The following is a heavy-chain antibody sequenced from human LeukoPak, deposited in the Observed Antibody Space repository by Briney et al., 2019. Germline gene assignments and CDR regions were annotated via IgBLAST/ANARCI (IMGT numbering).Heavy chain of an antibody. Sequence: GGSLRLSCAASGFTFSNYWMSWVRQAPGKGLEWVSVIYSGGSTYYADSVKGRFTISRDNSKNTLYLQMNSLRAEDTAVYYCAGSYYYDSSGQGTFDYWGQGTLVTVSS. D-gene: IGHD3-22*01. CDR1: GFTFSNYW. J-gene: IGHJ4*02. V-gene: IGHV3-53*01. CDR2: IYSGGST. CDR3: AGSYYYDSSGQGTFDY.